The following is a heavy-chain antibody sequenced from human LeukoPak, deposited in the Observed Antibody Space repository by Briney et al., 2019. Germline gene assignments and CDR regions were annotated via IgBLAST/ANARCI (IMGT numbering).Heavy chain of an antibody. CDR1: GYRFTNYW. CDR3: AKRGVGPPDSFDI. J-gene: IGHJ3*02. CDR2: IHPGDSHT. D-gene: IGHD1-26*01. V-gene: IGHV5-51*01. Sequence: GESLKISCQVSGYRFTNYWIGWVRQMPGKGLEWMGIIHPGDSHTIYSPTFQGQVTISADKSISTAYLQWSTLKASDTAMYYCAKRGVGPPDSFDIWGLGTMVTVSS.